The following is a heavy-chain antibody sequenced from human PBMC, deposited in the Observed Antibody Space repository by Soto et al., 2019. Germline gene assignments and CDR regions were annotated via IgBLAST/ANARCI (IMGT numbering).Heavy chain of an antibody. D-gene: IGHD6-6*01. CDR1: GYTFINYY. CDR2: INPNGGST. Sequence: QVQLVQSGAEVKKPGASVKDSCKASGYTFINYYIHWVRQAPGQGLEWMGVINPNGGSTVYAQKFQGRVTLTRDTSTSTVYVELSSLRSDDTAVYFCVRATAARQRDYSYHYYLHIWGKGTTVTVSS. J-gene: IGHJ6*03. V-gene: IGHV1-46*03. CDR3: VRATAARQRDYSYHYYLHI.